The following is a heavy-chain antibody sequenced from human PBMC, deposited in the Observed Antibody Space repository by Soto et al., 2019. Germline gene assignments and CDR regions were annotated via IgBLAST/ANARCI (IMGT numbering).Heavy chain of an antibody. J-gene: IGHJ5*02. V-gene: IGHV4-34*01. CDR2: INHSGST. CDR1: GGSFSGYF. Sequence: SETLSLTCAVYGGSFSGYFWSWIRQPPGKGLEWIGEINHSGSTNYNPSLKSRVTISVDTSKNQFSLKLSSVTAADTAVYYCARGIAVAGINWFDPWGQGTLVTVSS. D-gene: IGHD6-19*01. CDR3: ARGIAVAGINWFDP.